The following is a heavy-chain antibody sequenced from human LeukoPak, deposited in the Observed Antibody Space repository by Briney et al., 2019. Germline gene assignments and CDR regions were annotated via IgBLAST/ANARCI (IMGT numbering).Heavy chain of an antibody. J-gene: IGHJ5*01. D-gene: IGHD6-6*01. CDR2: ISSSGSAT. Sequence: GGSLRLSCVASGFTFTTYEMTWVRQAPGKGLEWVSHISSSGSATYYADSVKGRFTISRDNARKSLYLQMSSLRAEDTAVYYCARDPYRSSFFDCWGQGTLVTVSS. CDR3: ARDPYRSSFFDC. CDR1: GFTFTTYE. V-gene: IGHV3-48*03.